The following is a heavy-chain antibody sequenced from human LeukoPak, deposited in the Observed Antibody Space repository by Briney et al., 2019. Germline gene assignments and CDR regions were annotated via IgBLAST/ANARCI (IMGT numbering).Heavy chain of an antibody. CDR2: IYYSGST. D-gene: IGHD3-22*01. Sequence: PSETLSLTCTVSGXSISGYYWSWIRQPPGKGLDWIGYIYYSGSTNYNPSLKSRVTISLDTSKNQFSLKLNSVTAADTAVYYCARSTPSFDGSGYYVLPPFDSWGQGTLVTVSS. CDR3: ARSTPSFDGSGYYVLPPFDS. J-gene: IGHJ4*02. CDR1: GXSISGYY. V-gene: IGHV4-59*01.